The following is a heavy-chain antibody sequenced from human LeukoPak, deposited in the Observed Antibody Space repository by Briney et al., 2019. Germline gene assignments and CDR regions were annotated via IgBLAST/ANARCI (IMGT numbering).Heavy chain of an antibody. D-gene: IGHD1-26*01. CDR2: ISYDGSNK. J-gene: IGHJ4*02. CDR3: AKDSGGSYFGGRYFDY. V-gene: IGHV3-30*18. CDR1: GFTFSSYD. Sequence: GGSLRLSCAASGFTFSSYDMHWVRQAPGKGLEWVAVISYDGSNKYFADSVKGRFTISRDNSKNTLYLQMNSLRAEDTAVYYCAKDSGGSYFGGRYFDYWGQGTLVTVSS.